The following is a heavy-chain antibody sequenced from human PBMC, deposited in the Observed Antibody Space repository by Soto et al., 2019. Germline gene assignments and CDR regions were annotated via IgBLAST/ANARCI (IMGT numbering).Heavy chain of an antibody. Sequence: GGSLRLSCAASGFTFSSYAMSWVRQAPGKGLEWVSAISGSGGSTYYADSVKGRFTIPRDNSKNTLYLQMNSLRAEDTAVYYCAKVPREHCSSTSCYHYYYYMDVWGKGTTVTVSS. J-gene: IGHJ6*03. D-gene: IGHD2-2*01. CDR1: GFTFSSYA. CDR3: AKVPREHCSSTSCYHYYYYMDV. CDR2: ISGSGGST. V-gene: IGHV3-23*01.